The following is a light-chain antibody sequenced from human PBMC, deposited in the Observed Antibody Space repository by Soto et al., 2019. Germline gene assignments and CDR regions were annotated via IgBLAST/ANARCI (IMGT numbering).Light chain of an antibody. CDR1: QSVSSY. Sequence: EIVLTQSPATLSLSPGERATLSCRASQSVSSYLAWYQQKPGQAPRLLIYGASTRATGIPARFSGSGSGTEFTLTISSLQPEDIATYYCQQYDNLPTFGQGTRLEIK. J-gene: IGKJ5*01. CDR3: QQYDNLPT. V-gene: IGKV3D-15*01. CDR2: GAS.